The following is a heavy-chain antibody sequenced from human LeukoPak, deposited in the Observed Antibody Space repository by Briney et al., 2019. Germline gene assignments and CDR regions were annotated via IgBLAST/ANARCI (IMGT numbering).Heavy chain of an antibody. J-gene: IGHJ2*01. CDR2: IYSGGST. V-gene: IGHV3-66*01. CDR3: ASDLGLYLYFDL. D-gene: IGHD7-27*01. CDR1: GFTVSSYY. Sequence: GGSLRLSCAASGFTVSSYYMSWVRQVPGKGLEWLSVIYSGGSTYYADSVKGRFTISRDNSKNTLYLQMNSLRAEDTAVYYCASDLGLYLYFDLWGRGTLVTVSS.